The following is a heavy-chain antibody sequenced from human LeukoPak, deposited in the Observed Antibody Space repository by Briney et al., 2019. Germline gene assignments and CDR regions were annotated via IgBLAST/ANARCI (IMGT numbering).Heavy chain of an antibody. CDR2: ISYDGNNE. D-gene: IGHD3-22*01. J-gene: IGHJ4*02. V-gene: IGHV3-30-3*01. CDR1: GFTFSSFS. CDR3: ARAGDYYDSSGYSR. Sequence: GRSLRLSCAVSGFTFSSFSMHWVRQAPGKGLEWVAVISYDGNNEYYTDSVKGRFTISRDNAKNSLYLQMNSLRAEDTAVYYCARAGDYYDSSGYSRWGQGTLVTVSS.